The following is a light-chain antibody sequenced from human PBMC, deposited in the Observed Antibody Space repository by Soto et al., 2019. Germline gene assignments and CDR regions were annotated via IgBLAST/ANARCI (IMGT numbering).Light chain of an antibody. Sequence: DIVMTQTPLSSPVTLGQPASISCRSSQSLVHSDGNTYLSWLQQRPGQPPRLLICKISNRFSGVPDRFSGSGAGTDFTLKISGVEAEDVGVYCMQATQFPHTFGQGTKLEIK. CDR3: MQATQFPHT. V-gene: IGKV2-24*01. J-gene: IGKJ2*01. CDR2: KIS. CDR1: QSLVHSDGNTY.